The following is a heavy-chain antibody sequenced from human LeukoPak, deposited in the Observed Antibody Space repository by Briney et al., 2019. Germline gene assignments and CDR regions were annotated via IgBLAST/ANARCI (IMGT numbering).Heavy chain of an antibody. Sequence: SETLSLTCAVYGGSFSGYYWSWIRQPPGKGLEWIGEINHSGNTNYNPSLKSRVTISVDTSKNQFSLKLSSVTAADTAVYYCARWASTVVIRSFDAFDIWGQGTMVTVSS. J-gene: IGHJ3*02. V-gene: IGHV4-34*01. CDR2: INHSGNT. CDR3: ARWASTVVIRSFDAFDI. D-gene: IGHD4-23*01. CDR1: GGSFSGYY.